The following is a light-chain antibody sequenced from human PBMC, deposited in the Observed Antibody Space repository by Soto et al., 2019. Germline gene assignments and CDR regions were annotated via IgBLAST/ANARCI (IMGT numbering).Light chain of an antibody. V-gene: IGLV2-14*01. CDR3: SSYTSSNTWV. CDR2: EVS. J-gene: IGLJ3*02. CDR1: SSDVGDYNY. Sequence: QSALTQPASVSGSPGQSITISCTGTSSDVGDYNYVSWYQQHPGKAPKLMIYEVSNRPSGVSNRFSGSTSGNTASLTISGLQAEDGADYYCSSYTSSNTWVFGGGTKLTVL.